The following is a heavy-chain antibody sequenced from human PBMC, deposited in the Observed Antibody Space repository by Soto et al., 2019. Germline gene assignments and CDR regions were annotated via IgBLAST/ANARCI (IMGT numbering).Heavy chain of an antibody. CDR3: AKNYYFDS. Sequence: EVQLLESGGGLIQPGGSLRLSCATSGFTFSSYAMSWARQAPGTGLEWVSSINTDGSTYNTDSVKGRFTISRDNSRNTLYLQMNNLRAEDTAIYYCAKNYYFDSWGQGTLVTVSS. J-gene: IGHJ4*02. CDR2: INTDGST. V-gene: IGHV3-23*01. CDR1: GFTFSSYA.